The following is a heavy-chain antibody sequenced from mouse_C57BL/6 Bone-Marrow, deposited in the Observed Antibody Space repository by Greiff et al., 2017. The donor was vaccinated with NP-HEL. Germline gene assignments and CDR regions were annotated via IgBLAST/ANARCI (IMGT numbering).Heavy chain of an antibody. CDR3: ARGLTTVVPYYAMDY. CDR2: INPYNGGT. CDR1: GYTFTDYY. D-gene: IGHD1-1*01. J-gene: IGHJ4*01. Sequence: VQLKESGPVLVKPGASVKMSCKASGYTFTDYYMNWVKQSHGKSLEWIGVINPYNGGTSYNQKFKGKATLTVDKSSSTAYMELNSLTSEYSAVYYCARGLTTVVPYYAMDYWGQGTSVTVSS. V-gene: IGHV1-19*01.